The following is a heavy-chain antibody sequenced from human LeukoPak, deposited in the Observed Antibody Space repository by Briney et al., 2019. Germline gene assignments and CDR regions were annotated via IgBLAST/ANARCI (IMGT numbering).Heavy chain of an antibody. CDR2: INPSGGST. V-gene: IGHV1-46*01. J-gene: IGHJ4*02. CDR1: GYTFTSYY. CDR3: ARDRFGLYYDFWSGKGSFDY. D-gene: IGHD3-3*01. Sequence: ASVKVSCKASGYTFTSYYMHWARQAPGQGLEWMGIINPSGGSTSYAQKFQGRVTMTRDTSTSTVYMELSSLRSEDTAVYYCARDRFGLYYDFWSGKGSFDYWGQGTLVTVSS.